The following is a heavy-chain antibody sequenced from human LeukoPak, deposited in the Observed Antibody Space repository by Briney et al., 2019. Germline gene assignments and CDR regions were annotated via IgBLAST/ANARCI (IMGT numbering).Heavy chain of an antibody. CDR1: GFTFSSYS. D-gene: IGHD1-26*01. Sequence: GGSLRPSCAASGFTFSSYSMNWVRQAPGKGLEWVSAISGSGGSTYYADSVKGRFTISRDNSKNTLYLQMNSLRAEDTAVYYCAREWDLGAFDIWGQGTMVTVSS. V-gene: IGHV3-23*01. J-gene: IGHJ3*02. CDR2: ISGSGGST. CDR3: AREWDLGAFDI.